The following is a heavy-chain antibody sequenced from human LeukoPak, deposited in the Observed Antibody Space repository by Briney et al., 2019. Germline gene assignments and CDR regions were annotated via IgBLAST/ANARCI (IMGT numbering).Heavy chain of an antibody. CDR2: INPSGGST. CDR3: ARDTLADRNDYAFDI. D-gene: IGHD1-1*01. Sequence: ASVTVSCKASGYTFTSYYMHWVRQAPGQGLEWMGLINPSGGSTSYAQKFQGRVTITADKSTSTGYMELSSLRSEDTAVYYCARDTLADRNDYAFDIWGQGTMVTVSS. J-gene: IGHJ3*02. V-gene: IGHV1-46*01. CDR1: GYTFTSYY.